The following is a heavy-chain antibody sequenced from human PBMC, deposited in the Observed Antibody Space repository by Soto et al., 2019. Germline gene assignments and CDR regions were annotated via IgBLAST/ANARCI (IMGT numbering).Heavy chain of an antibody. CDR3: ARDRSPYYGSGSYGRYYYYGMDV. CDR1: GFTFSSYG. Sequence: QVPLVESGGGVVQPGRSLRLSCAASGFTFSSYGMHWVRQAPGKGLEWVAVIWYDGSNKYYADSVKGRFTISRDNSKNTLYLQMNSLRAEDTAVYYCARDRSPYYGSGSYGRYYYYGMDVWGQGTTVTVSS. CDR2: IWYDGSNK. J-gene: IGHJ6*02. D-gene: IGHD3-10*01. V-gene: IGHV3-33*01.